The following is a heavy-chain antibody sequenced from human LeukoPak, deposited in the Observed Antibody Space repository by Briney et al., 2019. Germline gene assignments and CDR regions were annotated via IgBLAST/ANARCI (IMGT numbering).Heavy chain of an antibody. D-gene: IGHD1-26*01. V-gene: IGHV3-23*01. Sequence: PGASLRLSCAASGFTLTIHAMNWVRQAPGEGREWVSTISTTGARTYHTDSVRGRFTISRNNSYNTLYLQLSGLRAEDTAVYYCAKGRGSGVRRDAFDTWGQGTPVTVSS. CDR1: GFTLTIHA. CDR2: ISTTGART. J-gene: IGHJ3*02. CDR3: AKGRGSGVRRDAFDT.